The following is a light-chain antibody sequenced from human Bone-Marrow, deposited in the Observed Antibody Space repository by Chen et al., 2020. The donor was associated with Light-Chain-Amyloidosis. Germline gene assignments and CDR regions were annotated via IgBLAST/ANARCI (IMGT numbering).Light chain of an antibody. CDR2: DAS. Sequence: EIVLTQSPATLVLSPGERATLSCRASQSVGTYLAWYQQKPGQAPRLLIYDASNRATGIPARFSGSGSGTDFTLSISSLEPEDFAVYYCQQHGNWPLTFGGGTKVEI. CDR3: QQHGNWPLT. J-gene: IGKJ4*01. V-gene: IGKV3-11*01. CDR1: QSVGTY.